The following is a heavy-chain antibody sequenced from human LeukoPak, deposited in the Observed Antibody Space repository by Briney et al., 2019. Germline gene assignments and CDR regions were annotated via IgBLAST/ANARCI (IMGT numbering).Heavy chain of an antibody. D-gene: IGHD3-22*01. Sequence: KPSETLSLTCTVSGGSIGSYYWSWIRQPPGKGLEWIGYIYYSGSTNYNPSLKSRVTISVDTSKNQFSLKLSSVTAADTAVYYCARAVTYYYDSSGYYFIGAFDIWGQGTMVTVSS. CDR1: GGSIGSYY. V-gene: IGHV4-59*08. J-gene: IGHJ3*02. CDR2: IYYSGST. CDR3: ARAVTYYYDSSGYYFIGAFDI.